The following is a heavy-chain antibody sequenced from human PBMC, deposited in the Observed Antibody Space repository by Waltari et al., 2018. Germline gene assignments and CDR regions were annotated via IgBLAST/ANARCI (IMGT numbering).Heavy chain of an antibody. D-gene: IGHD4-17*01. V-gene: IGHV4-4*07. CDR2: TYTSGST. J-gene: IGHJ3*02. CDR1: GGSISSYY. Sequence: QVQLQESGPGLVKPSETLSLTCTVSGGSISSYYWSWIRQPAGKGLEWIGRTYTSGSTNYNPSRRSRVTMAVDTSKNQFSRNLSSVTAADTAVYYCARDADDYGGNDAFDIWGQGTMVTVSS. CDR3: ARDADDYGGNDAFDI.